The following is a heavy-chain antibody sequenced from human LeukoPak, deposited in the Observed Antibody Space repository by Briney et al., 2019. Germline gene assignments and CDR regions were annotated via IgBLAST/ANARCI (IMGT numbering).Heavy chain of an antibody. Sequence: ASVKVSCKASGYTFTSYDINWVRQATGQGLEWMGWMNPNSGNTGYAQRFQGRVTMTRNTSISTAYMELSSLRSEDTAVYYCARPLSRKSGSYSGYWGQGTLVTVSS. D-gene: IGHD1-26*01. CDR1: GYTFTSYD. V-gene: IGHV1-8*01. J-gene: IGHJ4*02. CDR2: MNPNSGNT. CDR3: ARPLSRKSGSYSGY.